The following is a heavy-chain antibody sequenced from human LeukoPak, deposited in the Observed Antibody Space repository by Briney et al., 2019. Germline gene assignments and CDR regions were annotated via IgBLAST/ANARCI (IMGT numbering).Heavy chain of an antibody. CDR3: ARVWYSSGPNWFDP. D-gene: IGHD6-19*01. Sequence: PSETLSLTCTVSGVSISSYYWSWLRQPPGKGLEWVGYIYYSGSTNYNPSLKSRVTISVDTSKNQFSLKLSSVTAADTAVYYCARVWYSSGPNWFDPWGQGTLVTVSS. CDR1: GVSISSYY. J-gene: IGHJ5*02. CDR2: IYYSGST. V-gene: IGHV4-59*01.